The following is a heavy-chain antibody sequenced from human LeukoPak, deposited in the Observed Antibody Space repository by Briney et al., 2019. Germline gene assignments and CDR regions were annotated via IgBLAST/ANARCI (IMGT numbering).Heavy chain of an antibody. CDR1: GFTFSSYA. CDR2: ISGSGLST. V-gene: IGHV3-23*01. D-gene: IGHD6-13*01. J-gene: IGHJ4*02. Sequence: GGSLRLSCAASGFTFSSYAMSWVRQAPGKGLEWVSTISGSGLSTYYADSVRGRFTISRDNSNNTLYLQMNSLRAEDTAVYYCAKDAAAGPLDYWGQGTLVTVSS. CDR3: AKDAAAGPLDY.